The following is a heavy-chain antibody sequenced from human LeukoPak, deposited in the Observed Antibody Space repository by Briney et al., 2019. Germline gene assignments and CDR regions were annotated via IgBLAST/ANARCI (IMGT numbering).Heavy chain of an antibody. Sequence: GASVTVSCKASGYTFTGYYMHWVRQAPGQGLEWMGWINPNSGGTNYAQKFQDRVTMTRDTSISTAYMELSRLRSDDTAIYYCVRVQDAINPPDHWGQGTLLTVSS. CDR3: VRVQDAINPPDH. CDR1: GYTFTGYY. V-gene: IGHV1-2*02. J-gene: IGHJ4*02. D-gene: IGHD3-9*01. CDR2: INPNSGGT.